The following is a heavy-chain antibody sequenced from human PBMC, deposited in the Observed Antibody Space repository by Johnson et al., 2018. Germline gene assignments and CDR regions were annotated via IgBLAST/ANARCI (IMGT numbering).Heavy chain of an antibody. J-gene: IGHJ3*02. CDR1: GFTFSSYG. CDR2: ISYDGSNK. CDR3: AKDLAYCGGDCSSTAFDI. V-gene: IGHV3-30*18. Sequence: QVQLVQSGGGVVQPGRSXRLSCAASGFTFSSYGMHWVRQAPGKGLEWVAVISYDGSNKYYADSVNGRFTISRDNSKNTLYLQMNSLRAEDTAVYYCAKDLAYCGGDCSSTAFDIWGQGTMVTVSS. D-gene: IGHD2-21*02.